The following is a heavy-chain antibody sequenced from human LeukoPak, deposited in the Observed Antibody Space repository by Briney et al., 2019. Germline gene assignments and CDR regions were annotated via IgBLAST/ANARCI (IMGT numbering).Heavy chain of an antibody. V-gene: IGHV4-59*08. J-gene: IGHJ4*02. CDR2: ISFSGST. CDR1: GGSISTYY. Sequence: SETLSLTCTVSGGSISTYYWSWIRQPPGKGLEWIGFISFSGSTNYNPSLKSRVTISIDTSKNQFSLKLSPVTAADTAVYYCARAPYDSGGYYDYYFDYWGQGTLVTVSS. CDR3: ARAPYDSGGYYDYYFDY. D-gene: IGHD3-22*01.